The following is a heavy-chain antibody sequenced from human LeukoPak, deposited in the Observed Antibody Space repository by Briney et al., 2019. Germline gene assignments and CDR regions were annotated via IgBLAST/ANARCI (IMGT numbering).Heavy chain of an antibody. CDR2: ISSSSSTI. CDR3: AKVYDFWSGYPNFDY. J-gene: IGHJ4*02. D-gene: IGHD3-3*01. CDR1: GFTFSSYS. V-gene: IGHV3-48*01. Sequence: GGSLRLSCAASGFTFSSYSMNWVRQAPGKGLEWVSYISSSSSTIYYADSVKGRFTISRDNAKNSLYLQMNSLRAEDTAVYYCAKVYDFWSGYPNFDYWGQGTLVTVSS.